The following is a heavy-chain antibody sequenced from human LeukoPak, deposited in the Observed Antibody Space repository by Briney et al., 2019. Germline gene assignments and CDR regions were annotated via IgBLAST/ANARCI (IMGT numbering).Heavy chain of an antibody. Sequence: GRSLRLSCAASGFIFSSYAMHWVRQAPGKGLEWVAVISYDGSNKYYADSVKGRFTISRDNSKNTLYLQMNSLRAEDTAVHYCARDRGLWFGEIGWFDPWGQGTLVTVSS. J-gene: IGHJ5*02. CDR3: ARDRGLWFGEIGWFDP. V-gene: IGHV3-30*04. CDR2: ISYDGSNK. D-gene: IGHD3-10*01. CDR1: GFIFSSYA.